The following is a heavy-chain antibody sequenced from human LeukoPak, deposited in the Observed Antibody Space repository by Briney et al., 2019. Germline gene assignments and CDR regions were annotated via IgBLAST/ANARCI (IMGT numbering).Heavy chain of an antibody. CDR3: AKDQTMTPN. CDR1: GFTVSSNY. D-gene: IGHD3-22*01. J-gene: IGHJ1*01. Sequence: PGGSLRLSCAASGFTVSSNYVSWVRQAPGKGLEWVSVIYSGGSTYYADSVKGRSTISRDNPKNTLYLQMNSLRAEDTAVYYCAKDQTMTPNWGQGTLVTVSS. CDR2: IYSGGST. V-gene: IGHV3-53*01.